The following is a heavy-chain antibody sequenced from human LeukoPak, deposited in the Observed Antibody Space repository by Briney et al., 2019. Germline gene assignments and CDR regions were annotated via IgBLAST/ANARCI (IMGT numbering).Heavy chain of an antibody. V-gene: IGHV1-8*01. CDR3: ARGRDYDFWSGYSFGGYYYYGMDV. CDR1: GYTFTGYD. CDR2: MNPNSGNT. Sequence: ASVKVSCKASGYTFTGYDINWVRQATGQGLEWMGWMNPNSGNTGYAQKFQGRVTMTRNTSISTAYMELSSLRSEDTAVYYCARGRDYDFWSGYSFGGYYYYGMDVWGQGTTVTVSS. J-gene: IGHJ6*02. D-gene: IGHD3-3*01.